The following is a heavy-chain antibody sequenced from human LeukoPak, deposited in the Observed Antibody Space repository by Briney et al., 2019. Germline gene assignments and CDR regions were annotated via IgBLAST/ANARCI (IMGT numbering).Heavy chain of an antibody. D-gene: IGHD3-16*01. CDR2: ISAYNGNT. V-gene: IGHV1-18*01. CDR1: GYTFTSYG. Sequence: ASVKVSCKASGYTFTSYGISWVRQAPGQGLEWMGWISAYNGNTNYSQKLQGRVTITTDTSTSTAYMELRRLRSDETAVYYCARYVGVQFDPWGQGTLVTVSS. J-gene: IGHJ5*02. CDR3: ARYVGVQFDP.